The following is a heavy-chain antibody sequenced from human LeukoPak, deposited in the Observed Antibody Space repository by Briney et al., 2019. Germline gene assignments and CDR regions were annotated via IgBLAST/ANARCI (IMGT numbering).Heavy chain of an antibody. CDR3: ARDRGTYGDYIFDY. CDR2: IYYSGST. V-gene: IGHV4-59*01. Sequence: SETLSLTCTVSGGSISSYYWSWIRQPPGKGLEWIGYIYYSGSTNYNPSLKSRVTISVDTPKNQFSLKLSSVTAADTAVYYCARDRGTYGDYIFDYWGQGTLVTVSS. CDR1: GGSISSYY. J-gene: IGHJ4*02. D-gene: IGHD4-17*01.